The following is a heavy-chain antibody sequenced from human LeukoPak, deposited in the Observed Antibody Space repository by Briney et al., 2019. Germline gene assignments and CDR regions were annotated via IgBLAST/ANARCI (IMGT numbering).Heavy chain of an antibody. J-gene: IGHJ3*02. CDR1: GGSISSYY. CDR3: ARGRWFDAFDI. D-gene: IGHD4-23*01. CDR2: IYYSGST. V-gene: IGHV4-59*01. Sequence: SETLSLTCTVSGGSISSYYWSWIRQPPGKGLEWIGYIYYSGSTDYNPSLKSRVTISVDTSKNQFSLKLSSVTAADTAVYYCARGRWFDAFDIWGQGTMVTVSS.